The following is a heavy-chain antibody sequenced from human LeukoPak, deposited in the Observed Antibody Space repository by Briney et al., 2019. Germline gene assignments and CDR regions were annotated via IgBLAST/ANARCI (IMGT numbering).Heavy chain of an antibody. J-gene: IGHJ4*02. Sequence: PSETLSLTCTVSGGSISSYYWSWIRQPPGKGLEWIGYIYYSGSTNYNPSLKSRVAISVDTSKNQFSLKLSSVTAADTAVHYCARVTVEVLTDPHYYDSSGYYHYYFDYWGQGTLVTVSS. D-gene: IGHD3-22*01. V-gene: IGHV4-59*01. CDR3: ARVTVEVLTDPHYYDSSGYYHYYFDY. CDR2: IYYSGST. CDR1: GGSISSYY.